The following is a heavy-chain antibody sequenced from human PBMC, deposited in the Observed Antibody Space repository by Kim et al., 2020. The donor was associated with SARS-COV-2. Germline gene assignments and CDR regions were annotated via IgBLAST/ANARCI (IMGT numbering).Heavy chain of an antibody. V-gene: IGHV3-48*03. CDR3: ARVHYYYDSSGWNWFDP. Sequence: GGSLRLSCAASGFTFSSYEMNWVRQAPGKGLEWVSYISSSGSTIYYADSVKGRFTISRDNAKNSLYLQMNSLRAEDTAVYYCARVHYYYDSSGWNWFDPWGQGTLVTVSS. CDR1: GFTFSSYE. D-gene: IGHD3-22*01. J-gene: IGHJ5*02. CDR2: ISSSGSTI.